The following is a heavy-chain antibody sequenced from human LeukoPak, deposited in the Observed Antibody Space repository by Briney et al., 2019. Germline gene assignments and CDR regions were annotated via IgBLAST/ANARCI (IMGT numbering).Heavy chain of an antibody. Sequence: SETLSLTCTVSGGSISSYYWSWIRQPPGKGLEWIGYIYYSGSTNYNPSLKSRVTISVDTSKNQFSLKLSSVTAADTAVHYCARALNYGSGSYWYNWFDPWGQGTLVTVSS. CDR1: GGSISSYY. D-gene: IGHD3-10*01. CDR2: IYYSGST. V-gene: IGHV4-59*01. CDR3: ARALNYGSGSYWYNWFDP. J-gene: IGHJ5*02.